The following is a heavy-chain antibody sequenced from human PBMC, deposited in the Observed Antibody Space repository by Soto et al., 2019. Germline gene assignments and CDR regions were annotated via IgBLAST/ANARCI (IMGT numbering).Heavy chain of an antibody. V-gene: IGHV3-33*01. CDR1: GFTFSSYG. D-gene: IGHD5-12*01. J-gene: IGHJ5*02. CDR2: IWYDGSNK. Sequence: GGSLRLSCAASGFTFSSYGMHWVRQAPGKGLEWVAVIWYDGSNKYYADSVKGRFTISRDNSKNTLYLQMNSLRAEDTAVYYCARGSREWLRFKVDWFDPWGQGTLVTVSS. CDR3: ARGSREWLRFKVDWFDP.